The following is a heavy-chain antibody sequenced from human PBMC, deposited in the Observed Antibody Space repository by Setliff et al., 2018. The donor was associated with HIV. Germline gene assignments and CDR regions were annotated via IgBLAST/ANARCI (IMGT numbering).Heavy chain of an antibody. J-gene: IGHJ2*01. V-gene: IGHV3-30*02. Sequence: QPGGSLRLSCAASGFTFSTYGMHWVRQAPGKGLEWVAFIRYDGSNKYYADSVEGRFTISRDNSKNTLHLQMNSLRAEDTALYYCAKDMEYDTSVYYHWYFDLWGRGALVTVSS. CDR1: GFTFSTYG. D-gene: IGHD3-22*01. CDR3: AKDMEYDTSVYYHWYFDL. CDR2: IRYDGSNK.